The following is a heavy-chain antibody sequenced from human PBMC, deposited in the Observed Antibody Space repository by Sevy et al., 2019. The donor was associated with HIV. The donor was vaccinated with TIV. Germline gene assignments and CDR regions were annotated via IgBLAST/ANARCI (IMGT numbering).Heavy chain of an antibody. CDR1: GFMFNSHA. D-gene: IGHD3-22*01. CDR2: ISGSGGST. Sequence: GGSLRLSCADSGFMFNSHAMSWVRQAPGKGLEWVSAISGSGGSTYYADSVKGQFTISRDNSKNTVYLQMNSLRAEDTAVYYCAKDSGINPMIAVALRYWGQGTLVTVSS. V-gene: IGHV3-23*01. CDR3: AKDSGINPMIAVALRY. J-gene: IGHJ4*02.